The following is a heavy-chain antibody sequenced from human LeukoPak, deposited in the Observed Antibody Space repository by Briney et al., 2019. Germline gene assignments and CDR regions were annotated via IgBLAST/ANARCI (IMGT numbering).Heavy chain of an antibody. CDR2: IYPGDSDT. CDR1: GYSFTSYW. J-gene: IGHJ6*03. CDR3: ARHLGITGRGYYMDV. Sequence: GEPLKISCKGSGYSFTSYWIGWVRQMPGKGLEWMGFIYPGDSDTRYSPSFHGQVTISADKSISTAYLQWSSLKASDTAMYYCARHLGITGRGYYMDVWGKGTTVTVSS. V-gene: IGHV5-51*01. D-gene: IGHD1-20*01.